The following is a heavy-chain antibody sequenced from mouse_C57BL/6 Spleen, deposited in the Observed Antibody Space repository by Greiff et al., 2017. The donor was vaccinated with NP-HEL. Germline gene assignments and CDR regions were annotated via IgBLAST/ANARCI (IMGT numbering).Heavy chain of an antibody. J-gene: IGHJ4*01. CDR1: GFSLTSYG. CDR2: IWRGGST. V-gene: IGHV2-2*01. CDR3: ARAYYSNYEVMDY. D-gene: IGHD2-5*01. Sequence: QVQLQQSGPGLVQPSQSLSITCTVSGFSLTSYGVHWVRQSPGKGLEWLGVIWRGGSTDYTAAFISRLSLSKDNSKSQVFFKMNSLQADATAIYYCARAYYSNYEVMDYWGQGTSVTVSS.